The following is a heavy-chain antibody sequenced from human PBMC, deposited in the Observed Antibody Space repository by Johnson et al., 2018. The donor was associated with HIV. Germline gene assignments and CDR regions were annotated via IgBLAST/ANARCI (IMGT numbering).Heavy chain of an antibody. J-gene: IGHJ3*02. D-gene: IGHD3-3*01. CDR1: GLSVSSYY. CDR3: SRERSPSGYDNHDAFDI. Sequence: VQLVESGGGLVQPGVSLRLSCAASGLSVSSYYMSWVRQAPGKGLEWVSVLSSGGDTYYTDSVNGRFTISRDNSKNQLYLQMNSLRAEDTAVYYWSRERSPSGYDNHDAFDIWGQGTMVTVSS. CDR2: LSSGGDT. V-gene: IGHV3-66*01.